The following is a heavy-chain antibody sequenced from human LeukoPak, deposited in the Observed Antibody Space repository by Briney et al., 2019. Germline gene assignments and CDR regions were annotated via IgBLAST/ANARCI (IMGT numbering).Heavy chain of an antibody. CDR2: IHHSGST. V-gene: IGHV4-38-2*02. J-gene: IGHJ5*02. D-gene: IGHD1-1*01. CDR1: GYSISSGYY. Sequence: SETLSLTCIVSGYSISSGYYWGWIRQPPGKGLEWIGNIHHSGSTYYNPSLKSRVTISVDTSKNQLSLKLSSVTAADTAVYYCASPSPGFDPWGQGTLVTVSS. CDR3: ASPSPGFDP.